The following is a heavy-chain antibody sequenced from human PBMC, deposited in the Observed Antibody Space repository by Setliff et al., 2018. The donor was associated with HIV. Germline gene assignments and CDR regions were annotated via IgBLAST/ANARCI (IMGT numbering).Heavy chain of an antibody. Sequence: LRLSCAASGFTFSNYWMTWVRQAPGKGLEWVAQINRDGTEKYYVDSVKGRFTISRDNAKNSLYLQMNSLRAEDTALYYCARQGWSSGFFDYWGQGTLVTVSS. CDR2: INRDGTEK. D-gene: IGHD6-19*01. V-gene: IGHV3-7*03. CDR3: ARQGWSSGFFDY. CDR1: GFTFSNYW. J-gene: IGHJ4*02.